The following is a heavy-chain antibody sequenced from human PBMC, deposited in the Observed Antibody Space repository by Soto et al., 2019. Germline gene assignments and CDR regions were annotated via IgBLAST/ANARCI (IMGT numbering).Heavy chain of an antibody. Sequence: EVQVVESGGGLVQPGGSLRLSCAASGFIFSNHWMTWVRQVPGKGLEWVANIHQDGSDQYYLDSVKGRFTISRDNAKNSLFLQMNSLRVEDTAVYYCATSMRHTLDPWGQGTLVTVSS. CDR1: GFIFSNHW. CDR3: ATSMRHTLDP. V-gene: IGHV3-7*01. J-gene: IGHJ5*02. CDR2: IHQDGSDQ. D-gene: IGHD2-8*01.